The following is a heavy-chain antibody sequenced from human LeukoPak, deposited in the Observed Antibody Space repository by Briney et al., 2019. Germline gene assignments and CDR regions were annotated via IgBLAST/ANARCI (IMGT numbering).Heavy chain of an antibody. V-gene: IGHV4-59*01. Sequence: PSETLSLTCAVSGGSISNYYCSWIRQPPGKGLEWLGYIHYSGYTNYNPSLKSRVTISVDTSKNRFPLNLSSVTAADTAVYYCARHWGSDWYFDLWGRGTLVTVSS. J-gene: IGHJ2*01. CDR1: GGSISNYY. CDR3: ARHWGSDWYFDL. CDR2: IHYSGYT. D-gene: IGHD7-27*01.